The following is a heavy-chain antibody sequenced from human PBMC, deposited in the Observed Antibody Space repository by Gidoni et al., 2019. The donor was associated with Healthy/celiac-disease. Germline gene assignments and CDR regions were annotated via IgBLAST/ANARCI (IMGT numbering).Heavy chain of an antibody. CDR3: ARPNSDFHCSSTSCFYYYYMDV. CDR2: IKQDGSEK. CDR1: GFTFSSYW. D-gene: IGHD2-2*01. V-gene: IGHV3-7*03. Sequence: EVQLVESGGGLVQPGGSLRLSCAASGFTFSSYWMSWVRQAPGKGLEWVANIKQDGSEKYYVDSVKGRFTISRDNAKNSLYLQMNSLRAEDTAVYYCARPNSDFHCSSTSCFYYYYMDVWGKGTTVTVSS. J-gene: IGHJ6*03.